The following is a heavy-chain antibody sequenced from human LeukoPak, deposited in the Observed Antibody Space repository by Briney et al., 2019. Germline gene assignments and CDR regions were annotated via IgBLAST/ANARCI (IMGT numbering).Heavy chain of an antibody. J-gene: IGHJ4*02. CDR1: GGSISSRIYY. D-gene: IGHD3-10*01. Sequence: SETLSLTCTVSGGSISSRIYYWAWIRQPPGKGLEWIGSIYYSGSTFYNLSLKSRVTIFVDTSKNQFSLKLSSVTAADTAVYYCATASRRITMVQGLVWGQGTLLTVSS. CDR3: ATASRRITMVQGLV. V-gene: IGHV4-39*01. CDR2: IYYSGST.